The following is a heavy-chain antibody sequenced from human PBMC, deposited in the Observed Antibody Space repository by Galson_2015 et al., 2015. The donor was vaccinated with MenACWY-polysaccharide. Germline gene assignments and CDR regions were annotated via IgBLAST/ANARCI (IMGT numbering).Heavy chain of an antibody. V-gene: IGHV1-69*04. CDR2: IIPIVGRT. CDR1: GGTFNTYA. CDR3: ARPWGVTASPLSD. Sequence: SVKVSCKASGGTFNTYAVTWVRRAPGQGFGWVGRIIPIVGRTDYAQKFQGRATITADSSTRTAYLELSSLRSDDTAVYFCARPWGVTASPLSDWGQGTLVTVSS. D-gene: IGHD3-10*01. J-gene: IGHJ4*02.